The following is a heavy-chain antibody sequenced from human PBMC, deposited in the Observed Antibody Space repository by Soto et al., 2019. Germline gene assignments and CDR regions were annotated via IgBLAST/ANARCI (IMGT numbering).Heavy chain of an antibody. J-gene: IGHJ6*02. CDR1: GFTFSSYG. Sequence: LRLSCAASGFTFSSYGMHWVRQAPGKGLEWVAVISYDGSNKYYADSVKGRFTISRDNSKNTLYLQMNSLRAEDTAVYYCAENRAAAGSYYYYGMDVWGQGTTVTVSS. D-gene: IGHD6-13*01. CDR3: AENRAAAGSYYYYGMDV. CDR2: ISYDGSNK. V-gene: IGHV3-30*03.